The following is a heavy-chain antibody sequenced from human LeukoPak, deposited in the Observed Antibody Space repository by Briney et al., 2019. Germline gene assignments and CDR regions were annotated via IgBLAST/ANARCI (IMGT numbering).Heavy chain of an antibody. D-gene: IGHD1-1*01. Sequence: PSETLSLTCSVSGDSISSGGYYWSWIRQHPGKGLEWIGYISYSGTTSYNASLKSRLTILLDTSKNQFSLNLNSVTAAGTAVYYCASHRTGKYYWYFDLWGRGTLVTVSS. CDR2: ISYSGTT. CDR1: GDSISSGGYY. V-gene: IGHV4-31*03. CDR3: ASHRTGKYYWYFDL. J-gene: IGHJ2*01.